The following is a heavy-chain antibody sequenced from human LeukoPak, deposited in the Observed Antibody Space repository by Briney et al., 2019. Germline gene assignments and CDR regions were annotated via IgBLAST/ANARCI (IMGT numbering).Heavy chain of an antibody. D-gene: IGHD3-22*01. CDR2: SYYSGST. CDR3: ARERDFYDSSGSPSY. V-gene: IGHV4-39*07. J-gene: IGHJ4*02. Sequence: SETLSLTCTVSGGSISSRSYYWGWSRQPPGKGLEGVGTSYYSGSTYYNPSLKSRVTISVDTSKNQFSLKVRSVTAADTAVYYCARERDFYDSSGSPSYWGQGTLVIVSS. CDR1: GGSISSRSYY.